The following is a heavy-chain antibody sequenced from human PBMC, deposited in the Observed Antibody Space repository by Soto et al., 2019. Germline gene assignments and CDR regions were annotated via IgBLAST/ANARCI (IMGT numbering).Heavy chain of an antibody. Sequence: QVQLQESGPGLVKPSETLTLTCTVSGHSLSSGGYYWSWIRQQPGKGLEWLAYIYFTGSTLYNPSLKGRLAMSLDTSKNQFSLKLASVTATDTAIYYCARDWGSSGWPNWGQGTLVTVSS. V-gene: IGHV4-31*03. D-gene: IGHD6-19*01. CDR3: ARDWGSSGWPN. CDR1: GHSLSSGGYY. J-gene: IGHJ4*02. CDR2: IYFTGST.